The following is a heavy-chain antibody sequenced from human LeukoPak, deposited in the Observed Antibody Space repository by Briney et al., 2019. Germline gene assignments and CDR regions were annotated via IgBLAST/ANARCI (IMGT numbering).Heavy chain of an antibody. J-gene: IGHJ5*02. D-gene: IGHD3-16*01. CDR2: IYYSGST. CDR1: GGSISSGDYY. Sequence: TSETLSPTCTVSGGSISSGDYYWSWIRQPPGKGLEWIGYIYYSGSTYYNPSLKSRVTISVDTSKNHFSLKLSSVTAADTAVYYCARGMIMITFGGVVWFDPWGQGTLVTVSS. V-gene: IGHV4-30-4*01. CDR3: ARGMIMITFGGVVWFDP.